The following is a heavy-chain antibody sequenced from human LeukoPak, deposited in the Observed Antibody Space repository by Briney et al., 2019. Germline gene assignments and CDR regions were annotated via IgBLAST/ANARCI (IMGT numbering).Heavy chain of an antibody. CDR1: GFTFSSYG. V-gene: IGHV3-33*06. CDR3: AKARSAAVGWYFDY. D-gene: IGHD6-13*01. Sequence: GRSLRLSCAASGFTFSSYGMHWVRQAPGKGLEWVAVIWYDGSNKYYADSVKGRFTISRDNSKNTLYLQMNSLRAEDTAVYYCAKARSAAVGWYFDYWGQGTLVTVSS. J-gene: IGHJ4*02. CDR2: IWYDGSNK.